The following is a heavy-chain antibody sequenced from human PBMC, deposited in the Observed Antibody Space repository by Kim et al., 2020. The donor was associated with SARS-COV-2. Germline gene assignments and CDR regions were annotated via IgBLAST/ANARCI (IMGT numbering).Heavy chain of an antibody. D-gene: IGHD6-19*01. CDR2: IYHSGST. CDR1: GGSISSSNW. CDR3: ARAAVAGTGGSRLDY. Sequence: SETLSLTCAVSGGSISSSNWWSWVRQPPGKGLEWIGEIYHSGSTNYNPSLKSRVTISVDKSKNQFSLKLSSVTAADTAVYYCARAAVAGTGGSRLDYWGQGTLVTVSS. V-gene: IGHV4-4*02. J-gene: IGHJ4*02.